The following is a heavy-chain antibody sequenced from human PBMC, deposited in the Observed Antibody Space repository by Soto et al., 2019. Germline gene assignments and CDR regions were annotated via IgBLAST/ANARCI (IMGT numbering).Heavy chain of an antibody. CDR1: GYTFTSYG. V-gene: IGHV1-18*01. CDR2: ISAYNGNT. J-gene: IGHJ6*02. Sequence: ASVKVSCKASGYTFTSYGISWVRQAPGQGLEWMGWISAYNGNTNYAQKLQGRVTMTTDTSTSTAYMELRSLRSDDTAVYYCARGIKPYGDHYWGDYYYGMDVWGQGTTVTVSS. D-gene: IGHD4-17*01. CDR3: ARGIKPYGDHYWGDYYYGMDV.